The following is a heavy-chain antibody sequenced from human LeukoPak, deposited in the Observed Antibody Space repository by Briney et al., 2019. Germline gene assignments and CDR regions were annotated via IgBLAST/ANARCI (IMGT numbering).Heavy chain of an antibody. CDR2: IYYSGST. J-gene: IGHJ5*02. CDR3: ARLLPAALYLYPSGFDP. D-gene: IGHD6-6*01. Sequence: PSETLSLTCTVSGGSISSYYWSWIRQPPGKGLEWIGYIYYSGSTNYNPSLKSRVTISADTSKDQFSLKLSSVTAADTAVYYCARLLPAALYLYPSGFDPWGQGTLVTVSS. CDR1: GGSISSYY. V-gene: IGHV4-59*08.